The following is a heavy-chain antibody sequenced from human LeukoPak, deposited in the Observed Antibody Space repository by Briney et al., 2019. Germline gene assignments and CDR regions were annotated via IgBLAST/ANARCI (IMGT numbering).Heavy chain of an antibody. CDR1: GDSISSYY. V-gene: IGHV4-59*01. CDR2: IYYSGST. Sequence: SETLSLTCTVSGDSISSYYWSWIRQPPGKGLEWIGYIYYSGSTNYNPSLKSRVTISVDTSKNQFSLKLSSVTAADTAVYYCARDQKEWSGYYFGFDPWGQGTLVTVSS. CDR3: ARDQKEWSGYYFGFDP. D-gene: IGHD3-3*01. J-gene: IGHJ5*02.